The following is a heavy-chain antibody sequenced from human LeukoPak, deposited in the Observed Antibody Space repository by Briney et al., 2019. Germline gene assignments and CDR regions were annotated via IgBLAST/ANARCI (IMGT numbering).Heavy chain of an antibody. CDR3: AVTRTRGDH. CDR1: GFTFSNYW. J-gene: IGHJ4*02. V-gene: IGHV3-7*03. D-gene: IGHD3-10*01. Sequence: TGGSLRLSCAASGFTFSNYWMTWIRQAPGKGLEWVANINQDGNDKYYVDSVKGRFTISRDNTTSSVFLQMNSLRAEDTAVYYCAVTRTRGDHWGQGTLVTVSS. CDR2: INQDGNDK.